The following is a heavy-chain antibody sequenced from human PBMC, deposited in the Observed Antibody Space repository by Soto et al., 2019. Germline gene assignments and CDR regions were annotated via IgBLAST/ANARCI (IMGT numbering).Heavy chain of an antibody. CDR1: GSSFGAYA. CDR3: ARDGGFDS. CDR2: ISYDGSKK. D-gene: IGHD3-10*01. Sequence: QVQLVESGGGVVQPGRSLRLSCVASGSSFGAYAMHWVRQAPGKGLEWVSAISYDGSKKFYADSVRGRFTISRDNSKNTAYLQMNSLRSGDTAVYYCARDGGFDSWGQGTLLTVSS. V-gene: IGHV3-30-3*01. J-gene: IGHJ5*01.